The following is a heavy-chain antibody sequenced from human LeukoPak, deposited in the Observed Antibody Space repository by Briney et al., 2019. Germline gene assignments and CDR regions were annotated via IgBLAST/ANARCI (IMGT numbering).Heavy chain of an antibody. CDR1: GFTFNIYS. CDR2: VRHDSSDI. D-gene: IGHD3-10*01. CDR3: AREWFGELI. Sequence: GGSLRLSCAASGFTFNIYSMNWVRQAQGKGLEWISFVRHDSSDIYYADSVRGRFTISRDNAYNSLHLQMNSLRADDTAVYYCAREWFGELIWGKGTLVTVSS. V-gene: IGHV3-48*01. J-gene: IGHJ4*02.